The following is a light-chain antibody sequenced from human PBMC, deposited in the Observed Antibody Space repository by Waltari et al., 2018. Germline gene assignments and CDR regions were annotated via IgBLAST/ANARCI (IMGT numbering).Light chain of an antibody. V-gene: IGLV2-14*03. CDR3: SSYTSSTTLRV. J-gene: IGLJ3*02. Sequence: QSALTQPASVSGSPGQSVTISCPGTSRDVGAYNHVSPYQQHPGKAPKLIIYDVTNRPSGVSDRFSGSKSGNTASLTISGLQAEDEADFYCSSYTSSTTLRVFGGGTKLTVL. CDR1: SRDVGAYNH. CDR2: DVT.